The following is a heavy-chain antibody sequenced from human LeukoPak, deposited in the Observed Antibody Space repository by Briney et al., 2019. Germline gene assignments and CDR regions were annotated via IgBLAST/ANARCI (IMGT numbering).Heavy chain of an antibody. CDR1: GFTFSSYS. V-gene: IGHV3-21*01. J-gene: IGHJ5*02. CDR3: ARELNYYDSSGHYLGGGWFDP. Sequence: GGSLRLSCAASGFTFSSYSMNWVRQAPGKGLEWVSSISSSSSYIYYADSVKGRFTISRDNAKNSLYLQMNSLRAEDTAVYYCARELNYYDSSGHYLGGGWFDPWGQRTLVTVSS. D-gene: IGHD3-22*01. CDR2: ISSSSSYI.